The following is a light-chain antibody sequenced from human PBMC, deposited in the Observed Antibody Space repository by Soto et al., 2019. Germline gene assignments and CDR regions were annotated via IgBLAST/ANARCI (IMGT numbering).Light chain of an antibody. Sequence: DIVMTQSPDSLAVSLGERATINCKSSQSVLYTSNNKNYLAWYQQKPGQPPKLLIYWASTRQSGVPDRFSASGSVTDFTLTISSLQAEDVAVYYCQQCYSIPTTFGGGTKVEIK. J-gene: IGKJ4*01. V-gene: IGKV4-1*01. CDR2: WAS. CDR1: QSVLYTSNNKNY. CDR3: QQCYSIPTT.